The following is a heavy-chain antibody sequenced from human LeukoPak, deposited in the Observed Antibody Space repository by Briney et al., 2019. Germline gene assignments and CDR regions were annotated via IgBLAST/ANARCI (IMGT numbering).Heavy chain of an antibody. V-gene: IGHV3-11*04. CDR1: GFTSSTAW. Sequence: GGSLRLSCAVSGFTSSTAWLTWVRQAPGKGLEWVSYISSSGSTIYYADSVKGRFTISRDNAKNSLYLQMNSLRAGDTAVYYCAREPLDYWGQGTLVTVSS. CDR3: AREPLDY. D-gene: IGHD1-14*01. CDR2: ISSSGSTI. J-gene: IGHJ4*02.